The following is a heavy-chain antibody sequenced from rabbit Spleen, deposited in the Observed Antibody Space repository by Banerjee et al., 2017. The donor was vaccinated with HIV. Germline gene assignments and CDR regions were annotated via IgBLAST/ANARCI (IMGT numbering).Heavy chain of an antibody. D-gene: IGHD4-1*01. CDR1: EFDFNNYY. Sequence: QLKESGGGLVQPGGSLKLSCKASEFDFNNYYVSWVRQAPGKGLEWIGYIDPVFGSAYYASWVNGRFPLSSHNAQNTVSLQLNSLTAADTATYFCAILVAGGDFNLWGPGTLVTVS. CDR2: IDPVFGSA. J-gene: IGHJ4*01. V-gene: IGHV1S7*01. CDR3: AILVAGGDFNL.